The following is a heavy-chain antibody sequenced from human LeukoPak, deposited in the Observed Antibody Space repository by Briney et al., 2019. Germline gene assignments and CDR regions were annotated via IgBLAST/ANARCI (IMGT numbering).Heavy chain of an antibody. J-gene: IGHJ6*02. CDR1: GFTFSSYG. CDR2: ISYDGSNK. Sequence: PGGSLRLSCVASGFTFSSYGMHWVRQAPGKGLEWVAVISYDGSNKYHADSVKGRFTISRDNSKNTLYLQMNSLRAEDTAVYYCARDGDRGDYDFWSGYLYYYYGMDVWGQGTTVTVSS. D-gene: IGHD3-3*01. V-gene: IGHV3-30*03. CDR3: ARDGDRGDYDFWSGYLYYYYGMDV.